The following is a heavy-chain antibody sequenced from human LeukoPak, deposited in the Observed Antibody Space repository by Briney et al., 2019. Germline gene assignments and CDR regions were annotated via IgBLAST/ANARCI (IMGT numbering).Heavy chain of an antibody. D-gene: IGHD3-10*01. V-gene: IGHV4-39*01. CDR1: GGSISSSSYY. Sequence: NPSETLSLTCTVSGGSISSSSYYWGWIRQPPGKGLEWIGSIYYSGSTYYNPSLKSRVTISVDTSKNQFSLKLSSVTAADTAVYYCARHGFGELLHPDYWGQGTLVTASP. J-gene: IGHJ4*02. CDR2: IYYSGST. CDR3: ARHGFGELLHPDY.